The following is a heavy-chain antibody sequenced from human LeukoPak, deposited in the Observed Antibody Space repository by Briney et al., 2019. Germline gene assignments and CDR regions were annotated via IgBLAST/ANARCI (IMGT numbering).Heavy chain of an antibody. Sequence: GGSLRLSCAASGFTFSSYAMSWVRQAPGKGLEWVSAISSSGGSTYYADSVKGRFTISRDNSKNTLFLQMNSLRAEDTAAYYCAKDRGSWSRGAFDIWGQGTMVTVSS. V-gene: IGHV3-23*01. CDR2: ISSSGGST. CDR1: GFTFSSYA. J-gene: IGHJ3*02. D-gene: IGHD6-13*01. CDR3: AKDRGSWSRGAFDI.